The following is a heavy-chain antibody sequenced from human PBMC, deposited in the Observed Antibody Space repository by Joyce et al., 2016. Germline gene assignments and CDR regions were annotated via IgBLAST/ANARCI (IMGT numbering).Heavy chain of an antibody. J-gene: IGHJ4*02. V-gene: IGHV3-21*01. CDR1: GFTFSSYS. D-gene: IGHD2-8*01. Sequence: EVQLVESGGGLVKPGGSLRLSCAASGFTFSSYSMSWVRQAAGKGLEWVSSLSSSSSYIKYTDSVKGRFTISRDNAKNSLYLHMNSLRVEDTAVYYCARSSYTNGIFDYWGQGTLVTVSS. CDR2: LSSSSSYI. CDR3: ARSSYTNGIFDY.